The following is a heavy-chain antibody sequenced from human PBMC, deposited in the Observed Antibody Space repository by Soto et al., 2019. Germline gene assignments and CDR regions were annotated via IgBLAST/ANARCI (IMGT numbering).Heavy chain of an antibody. CDR1: GYTFTSYG. J-gene: IGHJ3*02. V-gene: IGHV1-18*01. CDR2: ISAYSGNT. Sequence: ASVKVSCKASGYTFTSYGISWVRQAPGQGLEWMGWISAYSGNTNYAQKLQGRVTMTTDTSTSTAYMELRSLRSDDTAVYYCARDIVVVVAATIGDAFDIWGQGTMVTVSS. D-gene: IGHD2-15*01. CDR3: ARDIVVVVAATIGDAFDI.